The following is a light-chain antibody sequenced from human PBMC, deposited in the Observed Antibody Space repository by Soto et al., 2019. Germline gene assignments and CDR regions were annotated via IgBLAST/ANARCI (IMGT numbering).Light chain of an antibody. J-gene: IGKJ1*01. Sequence: VLTQSPGTLSLSPGERATLSCRASQSVSNNYLAWYQQKPGQAPRLLIYGASSRATGIPDRFAGSGSGADFTLTISRLGPEDFAVYYCQQYGSSPRTFGQGTKVEVK. CDR2: GAS. CDR1: QSVSNNY. CDR3: QQYGSSPRT. V-gene: IGKV3-20*01.